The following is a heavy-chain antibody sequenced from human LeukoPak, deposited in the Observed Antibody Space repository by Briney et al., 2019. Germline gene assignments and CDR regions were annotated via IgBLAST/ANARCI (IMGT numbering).Heavy chain of an antibody. J-gene: IGHJ4*02. D-gene: IGHD6-13*01. CDR2: ISSSSSTI. CDR3: ARDNTRGSSWSGDYFDY. CDR1: GFTFSSYS. Sequence: GGSLRLSCAASGFTFSSYSMNWVRQAPGKGLEWVSYISSSSSTIYYADSVKGRFTISRDNAKNSPFLQMNSLRAEDAAVYYCARDNTRGSSWSGDYFDYWGQGTLVTVSS. V-gene: IGHV3-48*01.